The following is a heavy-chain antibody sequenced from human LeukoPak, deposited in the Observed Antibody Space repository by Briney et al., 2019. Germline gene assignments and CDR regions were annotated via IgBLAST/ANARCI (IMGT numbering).Heavy chain of an antibody. Sequence: GESLKISCKGSGYSFTSYWIGWVRQMPEKGLEWMGIIYPGDSDTRYSPSFQGQVTISADKSISTAYLQWSSLKASDTAMYYCARPISDCSSTSCALFDYWGQGTLVTVSS. V-gene: IGHV5-51*01. J-gene: IGHJ4*02. CDR3: ARPISDCSSTSCALFDY. D-gene: IGHD2-2*01. CDR2: IYPGDSDT. CDR1: GYSFTSYW.